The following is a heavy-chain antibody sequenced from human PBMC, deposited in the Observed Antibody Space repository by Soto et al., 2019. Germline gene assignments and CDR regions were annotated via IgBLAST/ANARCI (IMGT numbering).Heavy chain of an antibody. CDR2: IYHSGST. CDR3: ARLGSIAADDFDY. Sequence: QVQLQESGPGLVKPSETLSLTCTVSGGSISSSYWSWIRQPPGKGLEWTGYIYHSGSTNYNPSLKSRVTISVDTPTNQFSLKLSSVTAADTAVYYCARLGSIAADDFDYWGQGTLVTVSS. CDR1: GGSISSSY. D-gene: IGHD6-25*01. J-gene: IGHJ4*02. V-gene: IGHV4-59*08.